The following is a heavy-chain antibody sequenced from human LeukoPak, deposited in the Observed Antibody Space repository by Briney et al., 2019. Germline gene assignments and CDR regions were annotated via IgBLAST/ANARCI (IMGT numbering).Heavy chain of an antibody. CDR1: AASFISSSHH. J-gene: IGHJ5*01. Sequence: PSETLSLTCTASAASFISSSHHWGWIRQSPGTGLEWIGTVYYGRTTYYNPSLDGRVTISLDTSANHFSLQLNSVTAADTAVYYCVRHDGRGGATMGAFDSWGQGSLVTVSS. D-gene: IGHD5-12*01. CDR2: VYYGRTT. V-gene: IGHV4-39*01. CDR3: VRHDGRGGATMGAFDS.